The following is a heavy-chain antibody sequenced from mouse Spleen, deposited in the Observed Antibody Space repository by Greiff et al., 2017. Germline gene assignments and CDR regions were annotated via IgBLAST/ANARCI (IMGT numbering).Heavy chain of an antibody. J-gene: IGHJ4*01. CDR2: IYPGDGDT. Sequence: VQLQQSGPELVKPGASVKISCKASGYAFSSSWMNWVKQRPGKGLEWIGRIYPGDGDTNYNGKFKGKATLTADKSSSTAYMQLSSLTSEDSAVYFCARGKIYYYGSSYYYYAMDYGGQGTSVTVSS. D-gene: IGHD1-1*01. V-gene: IGHV1-82*01. CDR3: ARGKIYYYGSSYYYYAMDY. CDR1: GYAFSSSW.